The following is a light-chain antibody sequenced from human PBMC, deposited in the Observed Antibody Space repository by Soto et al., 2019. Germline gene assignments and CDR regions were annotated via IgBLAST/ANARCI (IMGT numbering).Light chain of an antibody. CDR2: DVS. V-gene: IGLV2-14*01. Sequence: QSALTQPASVSGSPGQSITISCTGTSSDVGGYNYVSWYQQHPGKAPKLMIYDVSNRPSGVSNRFSGSKSGNTASLTISGLHAEDEAADYCISDTSSITVVFGGGTTLTVL. CDR1: SSDVGGYNY. J-gene: IGLJ2*01. CDR3: ISDTSSITVV.